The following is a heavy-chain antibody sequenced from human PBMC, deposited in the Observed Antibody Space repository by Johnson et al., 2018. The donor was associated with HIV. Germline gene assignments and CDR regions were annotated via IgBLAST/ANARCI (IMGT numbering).Heavy chain of an antibody. V-gene: IGHV3-66*01. D-gene: IGHD3-10*01. CDR3: ARERHYYGSVRHRERQGDAFDI. CDR2: LYSGGST. Sequence: VQLVESGGGLVQPGGSLRLSCAASGFIVSSNYMSWVRQAPGKGLEWVSVLYSGGSTYYADSVKGRFSISRDNSKNTLYLQMNSLRAEETAVYFCARERHYYGSVRHRERQGDAFDIWGQGTMVTVSS. CDR1: GFIVSSNY. J-gene: IGHJ3*02.